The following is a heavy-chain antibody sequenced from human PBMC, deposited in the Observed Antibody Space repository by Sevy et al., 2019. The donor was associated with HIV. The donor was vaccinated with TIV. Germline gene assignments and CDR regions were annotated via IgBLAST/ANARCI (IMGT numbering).Heavy chain of an antibody. Sequence: GGSLRLSCAASGFTFSDYGMHWVRQAPGKGLEWVALIWYDGNNTSYADSVKGRFTISRDNSKNTLYLQMNSLRAEDTAVYYCASVPYYYDSSGYFDQWGQGTLVTVSS. D-gene: IGHD3-22*01. CDR1: GFTFSDYG. J-gene: IGHJ4*02. CDR2: IWYDGNNT. CDR3: ASVPYYYDSSGYFDQ. V-gene: IGHV3-33*08.